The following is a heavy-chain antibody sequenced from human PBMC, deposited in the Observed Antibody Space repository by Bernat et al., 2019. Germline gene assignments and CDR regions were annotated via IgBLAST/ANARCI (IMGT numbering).Heavy chain of an antibody. CDR1: GGSFSGYY. CDR3: ARRNYYDSSGGFDY. J-gene: IGHJ4*02. Sequence: QVQLQQWGAGLLKPSETLSLTCAVYGGSFSGYYWSWIRQPPGKGLQWIGHIFYSGSTYYNPSLKSRVTISVDTSKNQFSLKLSSVTAADTAVYYCARRNYYDSSGGFDYWGQGTLVTVSS. CDR2: IFYSGST. V-gene: IGHV4-34*12. D-gene: IGHD3-22*01.